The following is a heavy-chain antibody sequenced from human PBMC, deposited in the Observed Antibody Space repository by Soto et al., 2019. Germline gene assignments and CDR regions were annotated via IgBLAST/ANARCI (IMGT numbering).Heavy chain of an antibody. CDR3: ARDRRDVLRYFDWLSPFDY. V-gene: IGHV1-69*05. J-gene: IGHJ4*02. CDR2: IIPIFGTA. Sequence: GASVKVSCKASGGTFSSYAISWVRQAPGQGLEWMGGIIPIFGTANYAQKFQGRVTMTTDTSTSTAYMELRSLRSDDTAVYYCARDRRDVLRYFDWLSPFDYWGQGTLVTVSS. CDR1: GGTFSSYA. D-gene: IGHD3-9*01.